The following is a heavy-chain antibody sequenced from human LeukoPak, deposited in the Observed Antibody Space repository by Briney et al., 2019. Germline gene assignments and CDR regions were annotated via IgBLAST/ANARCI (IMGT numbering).Heavy chain of an antibody. CDR2: IYYSGST. Sequence: SETLSLTCTVSGGSISSSSYHWGWIRQPPGKGLEWIGSIYYSGSTYYNPSLKGRVTISVDTSKNQFSLKLSSVTAADTAVYYCARVSMEYYYDSSGYYYPNYYFDYWGQGTLVTVSS. D-gene: IGHD3-22*01. CDR1: GGSISSSSYH. J-gene: IGHJ4*02. V-gene: IGHV4-39*07. CDR3: ARVSMEYYYDSSGYYYPNYYFDY.